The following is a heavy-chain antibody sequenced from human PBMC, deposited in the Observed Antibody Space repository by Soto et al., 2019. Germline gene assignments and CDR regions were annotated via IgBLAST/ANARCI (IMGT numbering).Heavy chain of an antibody. J-gene: IGHJ5*02. Sequence: QVQLVQSGAEVKKPGASVKVSCKASGYTFTSYYMNWVRQAPGQGLEWLGIINPSGGYTTYAQRFLATVTMTIATSTSTGHMELGSLTSEATAVYYCAGGGGVVVVTAPYDPWGQGTLVTVSS. CDR3: AGGGGVVVVTAPYDP. CDR1: GYTFTSYY. CDR2: INPSGGYT. V-gene: IGHV1-46*03. D-gene: IGHD2-21*02.